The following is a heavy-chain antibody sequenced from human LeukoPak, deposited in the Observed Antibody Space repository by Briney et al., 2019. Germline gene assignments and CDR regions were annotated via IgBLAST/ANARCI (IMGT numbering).Heavy chain of an antibody. V-gene: IGHV4-34*01. CDR3: ARGPGLVRTGDRTRKWYFDL. Sequence: SETLSLTCAVYGRSFSGYYWSWIRQPPGKGLEWIGEINHSGSTNYNPSLKSRVTISVDTSKNQFSLKLSSVTAADTAVYYCARGPGLVRTGDRTRKWYFDLWGRGTLVTVSS. J-gene: IGHJ2*01. D-gene: IGHD7-27*01. CDR2: INHSGST. CDR1: GRSFSGYY.